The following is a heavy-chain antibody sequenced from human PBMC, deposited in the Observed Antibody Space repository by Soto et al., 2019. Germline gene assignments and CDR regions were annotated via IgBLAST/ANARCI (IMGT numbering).Heavy chain of an antibody. Sequence: PSETLSLTCTVSGCSISSGGYYWSWNRQHTGKGLEWIGYIYYSGSTYYNPSLKSRVTISVDTSKNQYSLKLSSVTAADTAVYYWVRNCPRSLRSGYDSTECNALNIWGQGTMVTVS. D-gene: IGHD3-3*01. CDR2: IYYSGST. CDR1: GCSISSGGYY. J-gene: IGHJ3*02. V-gene: IGHV4-31*03. CDR3: VRNCPRSLRSGYDSTECNALNI.